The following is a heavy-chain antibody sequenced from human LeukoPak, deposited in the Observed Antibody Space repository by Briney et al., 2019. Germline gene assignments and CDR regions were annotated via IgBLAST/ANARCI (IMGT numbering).Heavy chain of an antibody. Sequence: PGGSLRLSCAASGFTFSSYWMHWVRQAPGTGLVWVSRINNDGSDTRYADSVKGRFTISRDNAKNTLYLQMNSLRAEDTVVYYCARGSGFGVWGQGTLVTVSS. V-gene: IGHV3-74*01. CDR1: GFTFSSYW. D-gene: IGHD3-9*01. CDR3: ARGSGFGV. J-gene: IGHJ4*02. CDR2: INNDGSDT.